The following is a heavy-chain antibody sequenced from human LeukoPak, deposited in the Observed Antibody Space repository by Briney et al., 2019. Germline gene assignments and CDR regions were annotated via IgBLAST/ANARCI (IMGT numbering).Heavy chain of an antibody. D-gene: IGHD2-2*01. CDR2: ISGRGGTT. V-gene: IGHV3-23*01. CDR3: AKDARKRTVVVSVLDAFDI. CDR1: GFTFSSYA. Sequence: PGGSLRLSCAASGFTFSSYAMTWVRQAPGKGLEWVSTISGRGGTTYYADSVKGRFTISRDNSKNTLYLQMNSLRAEDTAVYYCAKDARKRTVVVSVLDAFDIWGQGTMVTVSS. J-gene: IGHJ3*02.